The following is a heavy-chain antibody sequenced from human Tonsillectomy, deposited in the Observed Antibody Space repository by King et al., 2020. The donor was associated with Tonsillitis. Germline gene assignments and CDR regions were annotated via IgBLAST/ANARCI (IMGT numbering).Heavy chain of an antibody. J-gene: IGHJ4*02. CDR1: GFSFDDYA. V-gene: IGHV3-9*01. Sequence: DVQLVESGGGLVQPGRSLRLSCAASGFSFDDYAMNWIRQAPGKGLEWVSGISWNSGTIGYADSMKGRFTISRDNAKNSLYLHMNTLRPEDTAFYYCAKDRTMVRGVIIDYWGQGALVTVSS. D-gene: IGHD3-10*01. CDR2: ISWNSGTI. CDR3: AKDRTMVRGVIIDY.